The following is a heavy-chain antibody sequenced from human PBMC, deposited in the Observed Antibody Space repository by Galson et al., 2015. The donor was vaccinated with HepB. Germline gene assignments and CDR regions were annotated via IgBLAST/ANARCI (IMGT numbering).Heavy chain of an antibody. D-gene: IGHD4-17*01. Sequence: SLRLSCAASGSSFRSYWMHWVRQAPGKGLVWVSRIESDGSSTSYADSVKGRFIISRDNAKNTLYLQMNSLRAEDTAVYYCASSTTVTSLDAFDIWGQGTMVTVSS. J-gene: IGHJ3*02. CDR3: ASSTTVTSLDAFDI. CDR1: GSSFRSYW. CDR2: IESDGSST. V-gene: IGHV3-74*01.